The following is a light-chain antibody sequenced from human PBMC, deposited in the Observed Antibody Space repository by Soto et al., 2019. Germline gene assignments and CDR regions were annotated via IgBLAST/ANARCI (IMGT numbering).Light chain of an antibody. Sequence: QSVLTQPPSVSGAPGQRVTISCTGSNSNIGAGYDVHWYQQLPGTAPKLLIYTNSNRPSGVPDRISGSKSATSASLAITGLQAEDEADYYCRSYDSSVNGWVFGGGTKLTVL. CDR3: RSYDSSVNGWV. V-gene: IGLV1-40*01. CDR2: TNS. J-gene: IGLJ3*02. CDR1: NSNIGAGYD.